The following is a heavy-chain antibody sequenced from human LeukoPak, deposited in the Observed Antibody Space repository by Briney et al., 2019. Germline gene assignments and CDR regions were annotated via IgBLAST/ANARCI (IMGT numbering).Heavy chain of an antibody. D-gene: IGHD5-12*01. Sequence: SETLSLTCTVSGGSISTSYWNWVRQPPGKGLEWIGYILYSGSTNYNPSLESRVTISVDTSKNQFSLKLTSVTAADTAVYYCARDNSGYGLFDNWGQGTLVTASS. CDR3: ARDNSGYGLFDN. J-gene: IGHJ4*02. CDR1: GGSISTSY. CDR2: ILYSGST. V-gene: IGHV4-59*01.